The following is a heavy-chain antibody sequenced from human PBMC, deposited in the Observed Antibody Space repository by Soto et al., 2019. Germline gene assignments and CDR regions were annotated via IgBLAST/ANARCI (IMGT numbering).Heavy chain of an antibody. D-gene: IGHD1-26*01. CDR3: ARGWELQDYYFDY. CDR1: GFRFSSYA. V-gene: IGHV3-30-3*01. CDR2: ISYDGSSQ. J-gene: IGHJ4*02. Sequence: QVQLVESGGGVVQPGRSLRLSYAASGFRFSSYAIHWVRQAPGRGLEWVAFISYDGSSQYYADSVKGRFTVSRDNSKNTLYLQMDTLRTEDTAVYYCARGWELQDYYFDYWGQGALVTVSS.